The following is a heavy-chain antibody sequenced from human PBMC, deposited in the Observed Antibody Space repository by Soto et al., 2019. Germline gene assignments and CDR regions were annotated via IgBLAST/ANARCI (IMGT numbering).Heavy chain of an antibody. Sequence: PTETLSPTCTVSGGSISCSCYYWGGFRQPPGKGLEWIGSIYYSGSTSYNPSLKSRVTISVDTSKSQFSLKLRSVTAADTAVYYCVVATMWGDAFDIWGQETMVTVSS. V-gene: IGHV4-39*01. CDR2: IYYSGST. D-gene: IGHD5-12*01. J-gene: IGHJ3*02. CDR3: VVATMWGDAFDI. CDR1: GGSISCSCYY.